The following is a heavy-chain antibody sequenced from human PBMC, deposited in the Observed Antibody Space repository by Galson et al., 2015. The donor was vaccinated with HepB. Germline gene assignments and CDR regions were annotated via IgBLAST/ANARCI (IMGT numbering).Heavy chain of an antibody. Sequence: SLRLSCAASGFTFSSYAMSWVRQAPGKGLEWVSVISGSGGSTYYADSVKGRFTISRDSSKNTLYLQTSSLRAEDTAVYYCAKTRLLQTLDYWGQGTLVTVSS. V-gene: IGHV3-23*01. J-gene: IGHJ4*02. D-gene: IGHD1-26*01. CDR1: GFTFSSYA. CDR2: ISGSGGST. CDR3: AKTRLLQTLDY.